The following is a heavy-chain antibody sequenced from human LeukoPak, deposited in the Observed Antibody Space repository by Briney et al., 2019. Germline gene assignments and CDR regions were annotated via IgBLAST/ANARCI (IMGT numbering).Heavy chain of an antibody. J-gene: IGHJ4*02. CDR1: GGTFSSYA. CDR3: ARGIADSSGTSDY. CDR2: IIPILGIA. V-gene: IGHV1-69*04. Sequence: SVKVSCKASGGTFSSYAISWVRQSPGQGLEWMGRIIPILGIANYAQKFQGRVTITADKSTSTAYMELSSLRSEDTAVYYCARGIADSSGTSDYWGQGTLVTVSS. D-gene: IGHD3-22*01.